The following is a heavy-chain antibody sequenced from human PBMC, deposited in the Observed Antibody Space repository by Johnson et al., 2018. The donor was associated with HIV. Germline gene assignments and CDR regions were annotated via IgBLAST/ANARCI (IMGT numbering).Heavy chain of an antibody. CDR2: ISYDGSNK. CDR1: GFTFHDYG. J-gene: IGHJ3*02. D-gene: IGHD1-26*01. CDR3: ARDKRRWELLRDAFDI. V-gene: IGHV3-30*03. Sequence: QVQLVESGGGVVQPGRSLRLSCAASGFTFHDYGMSWVRQAPGKGLEWVTVISYDGSNKYYADSVKGRFTISRDNSKNTLYLQMNSLRAEDTAVYYCARDKRRWELLRDAFDIWGQGTMVTVSS.